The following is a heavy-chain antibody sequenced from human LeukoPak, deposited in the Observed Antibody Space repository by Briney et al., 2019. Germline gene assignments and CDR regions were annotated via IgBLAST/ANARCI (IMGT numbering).Heavy chain of an antibody. CDR2: ISSTSSIT. J-gene: IGHJ3*02. V-gene: IGHV3-48*03. D-gene: IGHD3-16*01. Sequence: GGCHRLSCAPSRLTFLSCAMIWVDPAARRGGAGVSHISSTSSITYYADSVRGRVTISRDNAKISLYLQMNSQRAEDTAVYCFAIDELRTGAFDIWGQGTMVTVSS. CDR3: AIDELRTGAFDI. CDR1: RLTFLSCA.